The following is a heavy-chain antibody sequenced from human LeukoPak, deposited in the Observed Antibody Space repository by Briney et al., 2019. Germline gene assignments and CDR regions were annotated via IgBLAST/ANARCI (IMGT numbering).Heavy chain of an antibody. CDR3: AKVIAAAGTYTFDI. Sequence: GGSLRLSCAASGFTVSSNYMSWVRQAPGKGLEWVSVIYSGGSTYYADSVKGRFTISRDNSKNTLYLQMNSLRAEDTAVYYCAKVIAAAGTYTFDIWGQGTMVTVSS. J-gene: IGHJ3*02. CDR1: GFTVSSNY. CDR2: IYSGGST. V-gene: IGHV3-66*01. D-gene: IGHD6-13*01.